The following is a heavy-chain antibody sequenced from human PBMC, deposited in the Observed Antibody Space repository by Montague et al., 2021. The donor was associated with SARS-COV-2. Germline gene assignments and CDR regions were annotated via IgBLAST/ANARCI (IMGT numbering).Heavy chain of an antibody. Sequence: SETLSLTCTVSGGSITNNIDYWAWIRQPPGKSLERIGSIHYTGNTYYNPSLKSRVTISVVTSKNHFTLKLSSVTAAETAVYYCARLERYFDSSGSPSAFDCWGQGTKVTVSS. J-gene: IGHJ3*01. D-gene: IGHD3-22*01. CDR1: GGSITNNIDY. CDR2: IHYTGNT. V-gene: IGHV4-39*02. CDR3: ARLERYFDSSGSPSAFDC.